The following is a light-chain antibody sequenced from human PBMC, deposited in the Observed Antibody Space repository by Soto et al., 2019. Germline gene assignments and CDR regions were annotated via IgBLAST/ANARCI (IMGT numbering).Light chain of an antibody. CDR3: HSYDTSLSGSV. J-gene: IGLJ2*01. Sequence: QSVLPQPPSASGTPGQRVIISCSGSDSNVGTFSVNWYQQVPGAAPKLLIYGDNTRPSGVPDRFSGSKSGTSASLAITGLQAEDEADYYCHSYDTSLSGSVFGGGTKLTVL. CDR1: DSNVGTFS. CDR2: GDN. V-gene: IGLV1-40*01.